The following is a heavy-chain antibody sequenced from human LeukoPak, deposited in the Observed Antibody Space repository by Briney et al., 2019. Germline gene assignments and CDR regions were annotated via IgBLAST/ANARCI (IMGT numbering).Heavy chain of an antibody. CDR1: GYTFTSYG. CDR3: ARVGPSFSGSYTYYYGMDV. Sequence: ASVKVSCKASGYTFTSYGISWVRQAPGQGLEWMGWISAYNGNTNYARKLQGRVTMTTDTSTSTAYMELRSLRSDDTAAYYCARVGPSFSGSYTYYYGMDVWGQGTTVTVSS. CDR2: ISAYNGNT. V-gene: IGHV1-18*01. D-gene: IGHD1-26*01. J-gene: IGHJ6*02.